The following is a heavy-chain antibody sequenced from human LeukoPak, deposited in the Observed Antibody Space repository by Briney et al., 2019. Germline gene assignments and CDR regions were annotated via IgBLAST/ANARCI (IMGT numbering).Heavy chain of an antibody. CDR2: IIPIFGTA. V-gene: IGHV1-69*05. CDR3: ARDLENCSGGSCPYYYYYYMDV. D-gene: IGHD2-15*01. J-gene: IGHJ6*03. Sequence: GASVKVSCKXSGGTFSSYAISWVRQAPGQGLEWMGRIIPIFGTANYAQKFQGRVTITTDESTSTAYMELSSLRSEDTAVYYCARDLENCSGGSCPYYYYYYMDVWGKGTTVTVSS. CDR1: GGTFSSYA.